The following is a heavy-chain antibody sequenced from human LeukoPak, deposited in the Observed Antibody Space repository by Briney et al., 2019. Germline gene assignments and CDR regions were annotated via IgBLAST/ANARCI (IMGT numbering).Heavy chain of an antibody. CDR3: AISPVDGMDV. J-gene: IGHJ6*02. CDR1: GVSISSYY. CDR2: IYYSGST. Sequence: PSETLSLTCTVSGVSISSYYWSWIRQPPGKGLEWIGYIYYSGSTNYNPSLKSRVTISVDTSKNQFSLKLSSVTAADTAVYYCAISPVDGMDVWGQGTTVTVSS. V-gene: IGHV4-59*08.